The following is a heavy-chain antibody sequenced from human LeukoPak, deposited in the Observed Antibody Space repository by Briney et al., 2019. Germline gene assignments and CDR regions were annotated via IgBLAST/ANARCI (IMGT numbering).Heavy chain of an antibody. J-gene: IGHJ3*02. D-gene: IGHD1-26*01. Sequence: GGSLRLSCAASGFTFSSYSMNWVRQAPGKGLEWVSSISSSSSYIYYADSVKGRFTISRDNAKNSLYLQMNSLRAEDTVVYYCHTGVGAADAFDIWGQGTMVTVSS. CDR2: ISSSSSYI. CDR1: GFTFSSYS. CDR3: HTGVGAADAFDI. V-gene: IGHV3-21*01.